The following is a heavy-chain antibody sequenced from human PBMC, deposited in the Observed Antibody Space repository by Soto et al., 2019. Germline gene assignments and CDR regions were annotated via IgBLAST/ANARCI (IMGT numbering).Heavy chain of an antibody. CDR2: INPNSGGT. Sequence: ASVKVSCKASGYTFTSYGISWVRQAPGQGLEWMGWINPNSGGTNYAQKFQGRVTMTRDTSISTAYMELSRLRSDDTAVYYCARAKSSSWFHYWGQGTLVTVSS. J-gene: IGHJ4*02. CDR1: GYTFTSYG. V-gene: IGHV1-2*02. D-gene: IGHD6-13*01. CDR3: ARAKSSSWFHY.